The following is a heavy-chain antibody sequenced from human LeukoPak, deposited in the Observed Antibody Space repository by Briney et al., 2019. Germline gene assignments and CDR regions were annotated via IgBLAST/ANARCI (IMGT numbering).Heavy chain of an antibody. CDR1: GSTFSSYA. J-gene: IGHJ6*03. D-gene: IGHD2-21*01. Sequence: SVKVSCKASGSTFSSYAISWVRQAPGQGLEWMGGIIPMFGTANYAQKFQGRVTITADESTSTAYMGLRSLRSDDTALYYLARSAGGVPHCGSDCHPPPSPYYYMDVWGKGTTVTVSS. CDR2: IIPMFGTA. CDR3: ARSAGGVPHCGSDCHPPPSPYYYMDV. V-gene: IGHV1-69*13.